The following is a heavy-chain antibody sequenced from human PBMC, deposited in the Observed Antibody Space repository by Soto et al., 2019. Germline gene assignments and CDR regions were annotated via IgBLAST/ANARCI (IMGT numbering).Heavy chain of an antibody. Sequence: SETLSLTGAVYGGSFSGYDCSWIRQPPWKGLEWIGEINHSGITNYNPSLKSRVTISVDTSKNQFSLKLSSVTAADTAVYYCEIFHHDRELTSWLRLGYYYSGMDVAGQGTKV. CDR2: INHSGIT. CDR3: EIFHHDRELTSWLRLGYYYSGMDV. J-gene: IGHJ6*02. D-gene: IGHD2-2*01. V-gene: IGHV4-34*01. CDR1: GGSFSGYD.